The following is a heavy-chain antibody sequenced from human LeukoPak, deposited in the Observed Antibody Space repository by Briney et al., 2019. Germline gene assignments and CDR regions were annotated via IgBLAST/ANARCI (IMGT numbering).Heavy chain of an antibody. CDR2: INTANGNT. CDR1: GYTSTTYA. V-gene: IGHV1-3*04. J-gene: IGHJ5*02. Sequence: GASVKVSCMASGYTSTTYAIHWVRQAPGQRLEWMGWINTANGNTKYSQKFQGRVTITADESTSTAYMELSSLRSEDTAVYYCARRGLLGYCSGGSCYRYNWFDPWGQGTLVTVSS. D-gene: IGHD2-15*01. CDR3: ARRGLLGYCSGGSCYRYNWFDP.